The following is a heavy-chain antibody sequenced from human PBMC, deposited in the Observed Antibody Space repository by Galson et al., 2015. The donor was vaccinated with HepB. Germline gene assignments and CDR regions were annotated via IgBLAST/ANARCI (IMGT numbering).Heavy chain of an antibody. CDR1: GYAFINYD. CDR3: ARDWIRDGASYYFDY. Sequence: SVKVSCKASGYAFINYDINWVRQATGQGLEWMGWVNPNGGDTGYAQKFQGRVTMTTDTSTDTAYMELTSLTSEDTAVYYCARDWIRDGASYYFDYWGQGTLVTVSS. J-gene: IGHJ4*02. D-gene: IGHD5-24*01. CDR2: VNPNGGDT. V-gene: IGHV1-8*01.